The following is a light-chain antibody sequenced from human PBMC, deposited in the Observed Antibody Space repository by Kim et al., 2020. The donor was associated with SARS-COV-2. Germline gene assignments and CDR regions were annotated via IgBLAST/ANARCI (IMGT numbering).Light chain of an antibody. V-gene: IGLV1-40*01. CDR3: LSYDTILSGPV. Sequence: QRVTISCAGTSSNIGAGYDVHWYRQPPGTAPQLLIYGNDKRPSGVPDQFSGSKTGTSASLAITGLQAEDEAEYFCLSYDTILSGPVFGGGTQLTVL. J-gene: IGLJ2*01. CDR1: SSNIGAGYD. CDR2: GND.